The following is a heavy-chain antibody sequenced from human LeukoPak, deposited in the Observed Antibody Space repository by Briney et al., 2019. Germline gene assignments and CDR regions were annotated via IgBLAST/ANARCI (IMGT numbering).Heavy chain of an antibody. J-gene: IGHJ6*03. CDR3: ARVQGDYDFWSGYYSHYYYYMDV. Sequence: SETLSLTCTVSGGSISSYYWSWIRQPPGKGLEWIGYIYYSGSTNYNPSLKSQVSISIDTSKNQFSLRLTSVTAADTAVYYCARVQGDYDFWSGYYSHYYYYMDVWGKGTTVTVSS. CDR1: GGSISSYY. CDR2: IYYSGST. V-gene: IGHV4-59*01. D-gene: IGHD3-3*01.